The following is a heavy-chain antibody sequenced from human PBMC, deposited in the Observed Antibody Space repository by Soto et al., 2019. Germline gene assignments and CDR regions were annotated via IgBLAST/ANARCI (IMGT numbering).Heavy chain of an antibody. J-gene: IGHJ5*02. Sequence: ASVKVSCKASGYTFTSYGISWVRQAPGQGLEWMGWISAYNGNTNYAQKLQGRVTMTTDTSTSTAYMELRSLRSDDTAVYYCARSDGCSSTSCWVFWFDPWGQGTLVTVSS. CDR2: ISAYNGNT. D-gene: IGHD2-2*01. V-gene: IGHV1-18*01. CDR3: ARSDGCSSTSCWVFWFDP. CDR1: GYTFTSYG.